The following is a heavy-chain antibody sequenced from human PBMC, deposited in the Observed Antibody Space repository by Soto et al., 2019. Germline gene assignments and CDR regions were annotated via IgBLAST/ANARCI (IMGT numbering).Heavy chain of an antibody. CDR1: GGSISGYC. CDR2: IYYSGST. V-gene: IGHV4-59*01. CDR3: ARHSSGYSPFDN. Sequence: SETLSLTCTVSGGSISGYCWSWIRQSPGKELEWIAYIYYSGSTNYNPSLKSRVTISVDTSKNQFSLRLTSVTAADTAVYYCARHSSGYSPFDNWGQGTLVTVSS. D-gene: IGHD3-22*01. J-gene: IGHJ4*02.